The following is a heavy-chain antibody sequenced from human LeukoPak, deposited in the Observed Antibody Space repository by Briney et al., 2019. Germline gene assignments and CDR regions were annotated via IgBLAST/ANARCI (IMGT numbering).Heavy chain of an antibody. J-gene: IGHJ4*02. Sequence: GGSLRLSCAVSGITLGNYGMSWVRQAPGKGLEWVAVISYDGSNKYYADSVKGRFTISRDNSKNTLYLQMNSLRAEDTAVYYCARGVSGWPDYWGQGTLVTVSS. V-gene: IGHV3-30*03. D-gene: IGHD6-19*01. CDR1: GITLGNYG. CDR3: ARGVSGWPDY. CDR2: ISYDGSNK.